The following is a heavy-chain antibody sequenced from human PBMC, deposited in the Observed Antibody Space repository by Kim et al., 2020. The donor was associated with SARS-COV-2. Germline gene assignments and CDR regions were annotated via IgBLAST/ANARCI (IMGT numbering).Heavy chain of an antibody. CDR1: GFTFSDYY. Sequence: GGSLRLSCAASGFTFSDYYMSWIRQAPGKGLEWVSYISSSSSYTNYADSVKGRFTISRDNAKNSLYLQMNSLRAEDTAVYYCARVFSHSPRSSYSSSWAGVDYWGQGTLVTVSS. CDR3: ARVFSHSPRSSYSSSWAGVDY. D-gene: IGHD6-13*01. V-gene: IGHV3-11*06. CDR2: ISSSSSYT. J-gene: IGHJ4*02.